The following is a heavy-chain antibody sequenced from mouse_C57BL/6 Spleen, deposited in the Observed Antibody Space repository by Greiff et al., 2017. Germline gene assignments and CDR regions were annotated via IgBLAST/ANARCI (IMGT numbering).Heavy chain of an antibody. CDR2: INPGSGGT. V-gene: IGHV1-54*01. J-gene: IGHJ3*01. CDR3: AREGGGNYSAWFAY. D-gene: IGHD2-1*01. Sequence: QVQLKESGAELVRPGTSVKVSCKASGYAFTNYLIEWVKQRPGQGLEWIGVINPGSGGTNYNAKFKGKATLTAAKSSSTAYMQLSSLTSEDSAVYFCAREGGGNYSAWFAYWGQGTLVTVSA. CDR1: GYAFTNYL.